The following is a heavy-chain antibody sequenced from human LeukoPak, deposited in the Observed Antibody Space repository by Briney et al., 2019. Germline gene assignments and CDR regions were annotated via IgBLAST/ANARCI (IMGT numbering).Heavy chain of an antibody. Sequence: PGGSLRLSCAASGFTFSSYELNWVRQAPGKGLEWVSYTTTSGSTIYYADSVKGRFTISRENAKNSLYLQMNSLRAEDTAVYYCVRDYRGFDYWGQGTLVTVSS. CDR1: GFTFSSYE. D-gene: IGHD1-26*01. CDR3: VRDYRGFDY. V-gene: IGHV3-48*03. CDR2: TTTSGSTI. J-gene: IGHJ4*02.